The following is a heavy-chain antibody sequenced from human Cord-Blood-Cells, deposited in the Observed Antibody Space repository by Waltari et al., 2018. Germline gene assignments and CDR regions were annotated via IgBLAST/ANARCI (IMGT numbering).Heavy chain of an antibody. CDR1: GGSISSYY. CDR3: AREVWGYNMVRGVIITHNWFDP. V-gene: IGHV4-59*01. CDR2: IYYSGST. J-gene: IGHJ5*02. Sequence: QVQLQESGPGLVKPSETLSLTCTVSGGSISSYYWSWIRQPPGKGLEWMGYIYYSGSTTYTPALKSRVTISVDTSKNQFSLKRSSVTAADTAVYYCAREVWGYNMVRGVIITHNWFDPWGQGTLVTVSS. D-gene: IGHD3-10*01.